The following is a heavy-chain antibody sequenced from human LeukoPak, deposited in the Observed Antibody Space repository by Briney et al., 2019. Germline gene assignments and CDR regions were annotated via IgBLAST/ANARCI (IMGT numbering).Heavy chain of an antibody. D-gene: IGHD3/OR15-3a*01. J-gene: IGHJ4*02. CDR2: IKPDGSDK. Sequence: GSLRLSCVVSRFTFSNSWVTWGRQAPGKGLEWVATIKPDGSDKYYVDSVKGRFTISRDNAKNSLYLQMNSLRIEDTAVYYCAREDWYHLDYWGQGTLVIVSS. CDR1: RFTFSNSW. CDR3: AREDWYHLDY. V-gene: IGHV3-7*03.